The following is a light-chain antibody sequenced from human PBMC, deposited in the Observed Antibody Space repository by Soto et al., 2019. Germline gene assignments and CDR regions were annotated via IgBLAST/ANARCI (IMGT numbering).Light chain of an antibody. CDR2: LGS. CDR3: MQAFQTPWT. CDR1: QSLLHSDGYNY. J-gene: IGKJ1*01. V-gene: IGKV2-28*01. Sequence: DIVMTPSPLSLPVTPGEPASISCRSNQSLLHSDGYNYLDWYLQKPGQSPQLLIYLGSNRASGVPDRFSVSGSGTDFTLRISRVEAEDVGVYYCMQAFQTPWTFGQGTKVEIK.